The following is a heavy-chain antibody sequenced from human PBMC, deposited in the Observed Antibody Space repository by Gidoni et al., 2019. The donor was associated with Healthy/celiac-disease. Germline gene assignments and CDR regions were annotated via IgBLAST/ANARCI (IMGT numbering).Heavy chain of an antibody. CDR3: ARGAHDFWSGYYHTGWFDP. CDR1: GGFFSDND. D-gene: IGHD3-3*01. Sequence: QVQLQQWGAGLLKPSATLSLTCVVYGGFFSDNDWNWIRQFPGKGLEWIGEINESGSTKYNPSLKSRVTISGDTSKNQFSLKLRSVTAADTAVYYCARGAHDFWSGYYHTGWFDPWGQGTLVTVSS. CDR2: INESGST. V-gene: IGHV4-34*02. J-gene: IGHJ5*02.